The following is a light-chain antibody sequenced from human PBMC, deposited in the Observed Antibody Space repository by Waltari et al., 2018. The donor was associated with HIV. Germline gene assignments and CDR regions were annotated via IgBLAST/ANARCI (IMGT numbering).Light chain of an antibody. CDR3: QQYSTHYG. CDR2: MTS. CDR1: QNIDNW. J-gene: IGKJ2*03. V-gene: IGKV1-5*03. Sequence: IPLTPSPSTFSASVGAAVILTCRASQNIDNWLAWYQQRPGRAPKLLMSMTSVLESGVPSRFSGSGKGTTFTLTISSLQPDDFGTYYCQQYSTHYGFGQGTRVE.